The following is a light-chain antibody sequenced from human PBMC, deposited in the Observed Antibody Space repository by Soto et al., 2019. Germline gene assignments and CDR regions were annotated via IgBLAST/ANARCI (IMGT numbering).Light chain of an antibody. CDR3: QQHNDYSPVT. CDR2: DAS. Sequence: DIQMTQSPSTLSAFVGDRVTITCRASQTITTSLAWYQHKPGKAPKLLIFDASTLHTGVPSRFRGSGFGTEFTLIISYLQPEDIATYYCQQHNDYSPVTFGQGTRLEIK. V-gene: IGKV1-5*01. CDR1: QTITTS. J-gene: IGKJ2*01.